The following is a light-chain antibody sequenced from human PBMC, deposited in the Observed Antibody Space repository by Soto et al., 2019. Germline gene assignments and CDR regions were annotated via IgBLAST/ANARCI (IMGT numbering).Light chain of an antibody. J-gene: IGKJ1*01. Sequence: AIQMTQSPSSLSASVGDRVTITCRASQGISNDCAWYQQKPGKAPYLLISDASSLERGAPSRFSGSGSGTEFTLTISNMQPDDLATYYCQQYRGYSRTFGQGTKVDIK. CDR2: DAS. CDR3: QQYRGYSRT. CDR1: QGISND. V-gene: IGKV1-13*02.